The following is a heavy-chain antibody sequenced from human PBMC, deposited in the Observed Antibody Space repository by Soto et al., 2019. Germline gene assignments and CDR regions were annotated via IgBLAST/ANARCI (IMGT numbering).Heavy chain of an antibody. V-gene: IGHV1-69*12. Sequence: QVQLVQSGAEVKKPGSSVKVSCKASGGTFSSYAISWVRQAPGQGLEWMGGIIPIFGTANYAQKFQGRVTITADESTSTAYMGLSSLRSEDTGVYYGASGDYDFGSGTGGGMDVWGQGTTVTVSS. D-gene: IGHD3-3*01. J-gene: IGHJ6*02. CDR3: ASGDYDFGSGTGGGMDV. CDR2: IIPIFGTA. CDR1: GGTFSSYA.